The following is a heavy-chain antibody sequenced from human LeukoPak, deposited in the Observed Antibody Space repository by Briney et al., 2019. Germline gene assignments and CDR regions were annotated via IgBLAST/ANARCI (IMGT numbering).Heavy chain of an antibody. D-gene: IGHD1-26*01. Sequence: GGSLRLSCAASGFTFSSYTMNWVRQAPGKGLEWFSHISSSNSYIYYADSVKGRFTISRDNAKNSLYLQMNSLRAEDTAVYYCARDGWVDYWGQGPVVSVSS. CDR1: GFTFSSYT. CDR3: ARDGWVDY. CDR2: ISSSNSYI. J-gene: IGHJ4*02. V-gene: IGHV3-21*01.